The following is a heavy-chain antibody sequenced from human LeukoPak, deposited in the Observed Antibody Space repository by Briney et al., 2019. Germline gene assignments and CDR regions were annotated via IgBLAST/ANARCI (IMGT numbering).Heavy chain of an antibody. Sequence: GGSLRLSCAASKVTFSDYAMNWVRQAPGRGLEWVSGISGSGGNTYYADSVKGRFTISRDNSKNTLYLQMNSLRAEDTALYYCAKGTGINHYHWIDPWGQGTQVTVSS. CDR1: KVTFSDYA. CDR2: ISGSGGNT. CDR3: AKGTGINHYHWIDP. D-gene: IGHD3/OR15-3a*01. V-gene: IGHV3-23*01. J-gene: IGHJ5*02.